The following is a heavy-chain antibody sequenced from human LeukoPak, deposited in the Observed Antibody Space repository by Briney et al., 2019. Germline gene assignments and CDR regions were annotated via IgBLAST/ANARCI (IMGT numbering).Heavy chain of an antibody. CDR3: TRGGYYEPIDS. Sequence: PSETLSLTCSVSGGSISTYYWSWIRQTPGKGLEQIGYIYNSGSTNYNPSLEGRVTMSIDTSKNQFSLKLSSVTATDTAVYYCTRGGYYEPIDSWGQGTLVTVSS. D-gene: IGHD3-22*01. V-gene: IGHV4-59*01. J-gene: IGHJ4*02. CDR2: IYNSGST. CDR1: GGSISTYY.